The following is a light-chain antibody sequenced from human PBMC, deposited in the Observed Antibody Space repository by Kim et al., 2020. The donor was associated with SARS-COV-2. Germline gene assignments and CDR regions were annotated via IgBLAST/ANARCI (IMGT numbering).Light chain of an antibody. J-gene: IGLJ3*02. CDR2: GKN. CDR3: NSRYSNDNVV. CDR1: SLRSYY. V-gene: IGLV3-19*01. Sequence: SSELTQDPAVSVALGQTVRITCQGDSLRSYYATWYQQKPGQAPIVVIYGKNNRPSGIPDRFSGSSSGNTASLTITATQAGDEADYYCNSRYSNDNVVFGG.